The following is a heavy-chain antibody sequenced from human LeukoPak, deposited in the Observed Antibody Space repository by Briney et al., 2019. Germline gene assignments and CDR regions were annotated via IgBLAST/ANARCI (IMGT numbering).Heavy chain of an antibody. CDR2: IYYSGTT. CDR1: GGSISSGGYY. D-gene: IGHD6-19*01. Sequence: PSETLSLTRTVSGGSISSGGYYWIWIRQHPGKGLEWIGYIYYSGTTYYNPSLKSRLSISLDTSKNQFSLRLNSVTAADTAVYYCAGGAGISFPDYWGQGTLVTVSS. CDR3: AGGAGISFPDY. V-gene: IGHV4-31*03. J-gene: IGHJ4*02.